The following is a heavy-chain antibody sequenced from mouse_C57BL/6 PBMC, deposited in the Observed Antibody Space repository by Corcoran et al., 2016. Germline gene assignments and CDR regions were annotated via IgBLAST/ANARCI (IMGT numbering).Heavy chain of an antibody. D-gene: IGHD1-1*01. CDR1: GYAFSSYW. V-gene: IGHV1-80*01. CDR3: ARGITTVVGGHYFDY. J-gene: IGHJ2*01. CDR2: IYPGDGDT. Sequence: QVQLQQSGAELVKPGASVKISCKASGYAFSSYWMNWVKQRPGKGLEWIGQIYPGDGDTNYNGKFKGKATLTADKSSSTAYMQLSSLTSEDSAVYFCARGITTVVGGHYFDYWGQGTTLTVSS.